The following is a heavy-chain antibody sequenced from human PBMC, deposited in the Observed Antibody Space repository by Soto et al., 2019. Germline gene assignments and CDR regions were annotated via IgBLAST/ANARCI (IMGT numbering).Heavy chain of an antibody. CDR3: ARDLRSAYDSSGYYDY. Sequence: GGSLRLSCAASGFTFSDYYMSWIRQAPGKGLEWVSYISSSSSYTNYADSVKGRFTISRDNAKNSLNLQMNSLRAEDTAVYYCARDLRSAYDSSGYYDYWGQGTLVTVSS. J-gene: IGHJ4*02. V-gene: IGHV3-11*06. CDR1: GFTFSDYY. CDR2: ISSSSSYT. D-gene: IGHD3-22*01.